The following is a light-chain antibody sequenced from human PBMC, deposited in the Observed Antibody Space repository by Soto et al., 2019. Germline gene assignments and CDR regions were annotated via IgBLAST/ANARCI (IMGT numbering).Light chain of an antibody. J-gene: IGLJ1*01. CDR1: SSNIGIHY. CDR3: GTWDSSLFYV. CDR2: DNN. V-gene: IGLV1-51*01. Sequence: QSVLTQPPSVSAALGQRVTISCSGTSSNIGIHYVSWYQQLPGTAPRLLIYDNNKRPSGIPDRFSGSKSGTSATLDITGLQTGDEADYYCGTWDSSLFYVFGTGTKVTVL.